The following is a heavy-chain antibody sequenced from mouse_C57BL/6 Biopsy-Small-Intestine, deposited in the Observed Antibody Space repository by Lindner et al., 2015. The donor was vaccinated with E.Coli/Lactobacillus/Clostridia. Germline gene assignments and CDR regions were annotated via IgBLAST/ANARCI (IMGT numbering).Heavy chain of an antibody. D-gene: IGHD2-12*01. Sequence: VQLQESGPELMKPGASVKISCKASGYAFSSSWMHWVKQRPGQGLEWIGWIYPGDGDTDYNGKFKGKATLTADKSSNTAYMHLSSLTSEDSAVYFCARSPAYYSEYDWYFDVWGAGTTVTVSS. CDR2: IYPGDGDT. V-gene: IGHV1-82*01. CDR1: GYAFSSSW. CDR3: ARSPAYYSEYDWYFDV. J-gene: IGHJ1*01.